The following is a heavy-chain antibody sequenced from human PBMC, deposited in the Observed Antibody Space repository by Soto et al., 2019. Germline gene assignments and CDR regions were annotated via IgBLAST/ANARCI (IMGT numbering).Heavy chain of an antibody. J-gene: IGHJ4*02. CDR2: INHSGST. V-gene: IGHV4-34*01. CDR3: ARGSPWIYNHFDY. D-gene: IGHD5-12*01. CDR1: GGSFSGYY. Sequence: SETLSLTCAVYGGSFSGYYWSWIRQPPGKGLEWIGEINHSGSTNYNPSLKSRVTISVDTSKNQFSLKLSSVTAADTAVYYCARGSPWIYNHFDYWGQGTLVTVSS.